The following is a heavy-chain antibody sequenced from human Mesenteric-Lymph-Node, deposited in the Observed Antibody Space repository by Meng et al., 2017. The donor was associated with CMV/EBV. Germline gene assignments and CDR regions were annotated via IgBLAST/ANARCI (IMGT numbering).Heavy chain of an antibody. Sequence: AASGGSITSNNRWRWVRQPPGKGLEWIGEISHSGSTNDNPSLKRRVTISVDRSKNQFSLNLSSVTAADTAVYYCARGRNYYGSGIDYWGQGTLVTVSS. CDR1: GGSITSNNR. D-gene: IGHD3-10*01. V-gene: IGHV4-4*02. CDR2: ISHSGST. CDR3: ARGRNYYGSGIDY. J-gene: IGHJ4*02.